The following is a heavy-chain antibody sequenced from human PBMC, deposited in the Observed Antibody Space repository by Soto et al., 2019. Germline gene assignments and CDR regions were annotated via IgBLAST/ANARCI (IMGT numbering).Heavy chain of an antibody. J-gene: IGHJ6*02. V-gene: IGHV4-39*01. Sequence: SETLSLTCTVSGGSISSSSYYWGWIRQPPGKGLEWIGSTYYSGSTYYNPSLKSRVTISVDTSKNQFSLKLSSVTAADTAVYYCARQPGGSSWYFYYYGMDVWGQGTTVT. CDR2: TYYSGST. CDR3: ARQPGGSSWYFYYYGMDV. D-gene: IGHD6-13*01. CDR1: GGSISSSSYY.